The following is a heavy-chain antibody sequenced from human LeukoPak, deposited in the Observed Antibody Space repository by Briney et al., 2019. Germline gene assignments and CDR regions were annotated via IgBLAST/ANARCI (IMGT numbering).Heavy chain of an antibody. CDR3: ARENYDSSGYYNNWFDP. D-gene: IGHD3-22*01. Sequence: ASVKVSCKASGYTFTSYAMNWVRQAPGQGLGWMGWINTNTGNPTYAQGFTGRLVFSLDTSVSTAYLQICSLKAEDTAVYYCARENYDSSGYYNNWFDPWGQGTLVTVSS. V-gene: IGHV7-4-1*01. CDR2: INTNTGNP. J-gene: IGHJ5*02. CDR1: GYTFTSYA.